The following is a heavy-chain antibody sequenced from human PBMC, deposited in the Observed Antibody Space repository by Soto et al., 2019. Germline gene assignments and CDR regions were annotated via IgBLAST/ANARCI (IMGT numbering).Heavy chain of an antibody. CDR3: ASVGATVTDAFDI. CDR2: INSDGSST. Sequence: GGSLRLSCAASGFTFSSYWMHWVRQAPGKGLVWVSRINSDGSSTSYAASVKGRFTISRDNAKNTLYLQMNSLRAEDTAVYYCASVGATVTDAFDIWGQGTMVTVSS. D-gene: IGHD4-17*01. V-gene: IGHV3-74*01. CDR1: GFTFSSYW. J-gene: IGHJ3*02.